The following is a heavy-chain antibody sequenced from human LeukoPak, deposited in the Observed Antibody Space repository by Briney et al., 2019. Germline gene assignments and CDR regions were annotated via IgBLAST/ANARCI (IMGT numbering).Heavy chain of an antibody. D-gene: IGHD3-22*01. V-gene: IGHV1-69*04. CDR3: ARVGYYDSSGFEFDY. CDR1: GGTFSSYA. CDR2: IIPIFGIA. Sequence: ASVKVSCKASGGTFSSYAISWVRQAPGQGLEWMGRIIPIFGIANYAQKFQGRVTITADKSTSTAYMELSSLRSEDTAVYYFARVGYYDSSGFEFDYWGQGTLVTVSS. J-gene: IGHJ4*02.